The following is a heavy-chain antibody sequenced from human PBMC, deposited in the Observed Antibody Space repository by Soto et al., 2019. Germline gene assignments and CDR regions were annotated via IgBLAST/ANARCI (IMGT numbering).Heavy chain of an antibody. CDR2: ISGNGGTT. CDR1: GFTFTNYA. CDR3: VKGQVWNQRSSDL. D-gene: IGHD1-1*01. Sequence: GGSLRLSCAASGFTFTNYAMSWVRQAPGKGLEWISAISGNGGTTYFADSMEGRFSVSRDNSKDTLYLQMDSLRAEDAAMYYWVKGQVWNQRSSDLWGRGTLVPLSS. V-gene: IGHV3-23*01. J-gene: IGHJ5*02.